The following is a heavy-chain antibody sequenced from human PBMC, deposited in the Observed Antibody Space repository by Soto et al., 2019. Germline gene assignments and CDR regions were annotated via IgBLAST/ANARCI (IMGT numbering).Heavy chain of an antibody. CDR3: AGSYQLLGGAFDI. J-gene: IGHJ3*02. V-gene: IGHV3-23*01. CDR1: GFTFSSYA. Sequence: GGSLRLSCAASGFTFSSYAMSWVRQAPGKGLEWVSAISGSGGSTYYADSVKGRFTISRDNSKNTLYLQMNSLRAEDTAVYYCAGSYQLLGGAFDIWGQGTMVTVSS. CDR2: ISGSGGST. D-gene: IGHD2-2*01.